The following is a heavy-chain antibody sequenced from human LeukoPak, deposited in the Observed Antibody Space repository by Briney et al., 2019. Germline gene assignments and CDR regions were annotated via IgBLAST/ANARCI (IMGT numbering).Heavy chain of an antibody. V-gene: IGHV4-34*01. D-gene: IGHD6-13*01. CDR1: GGSFSGYH. CDR3: ASHGLEQQLGKFGY. CDR2: INHSEST. J-gene: IGHJ4*02. Sequence: PSETLSLTCAVYGGSFSGYHWSWIRQPPGKGLEWIGEINHSESTNYDPSLKSRVTISIDTSNNQFSLKLSSVTAADTAVYYCASHGLEQQLGKFGYWGQGTLVTVSS.